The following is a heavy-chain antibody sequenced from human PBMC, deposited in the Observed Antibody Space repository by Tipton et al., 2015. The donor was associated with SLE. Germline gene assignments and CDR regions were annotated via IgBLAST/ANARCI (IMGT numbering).Heavy chain of an antibody. D-gene: IGHD6-13*01. CDR2: ISSSSSTI. Sequence: SLRLSCAASGFTFSSYSMNWVRQAPGKGLEWVSYISSSSSTIYYADSVKGRFTISRDNAKNSLYLQMNSLRAEDTAVYYCAREGSRLYYYYGMDVWGQGTTVTVSS. V-gene: IGHV3-48*01. CDR3: AREGSRLYYYYGMDV. CDR1: GFTFSSYS. J-gene: IGHJ6*02.